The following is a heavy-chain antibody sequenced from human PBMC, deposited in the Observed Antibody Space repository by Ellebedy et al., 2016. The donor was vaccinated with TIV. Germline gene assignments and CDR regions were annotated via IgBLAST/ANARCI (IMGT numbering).Heavy chain of an antibody. Sequence: MPSETLSLTCTVSSGSISSSSYYWGWIRQPPGKGLEWIGSIYYSGSTYYSPSLKSRLTISVDTSKNQFSLKVNSVTAADTAVYYCARESRSADKPRAYFYFYMDVWGKGTTVTVSS. D-gene: IGHD3-16*02. CDR2: IYYSGST. CDR3: ARESRSADKPRAYFYFYMDV. J-gene: IGHJ6*03. CDR1: SGSISSSSYY. V-gene: IGHV4-39*07.